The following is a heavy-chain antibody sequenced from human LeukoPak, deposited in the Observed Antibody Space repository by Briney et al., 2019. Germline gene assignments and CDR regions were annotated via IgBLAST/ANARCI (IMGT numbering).Heavy chain of an antibody. J-gene: IGHJ1*01. CDR3: AKDYDDSSGYYEYFQH. CDR2: ISYDGSNK. Sequence: PGGSLRLSCAASGFTFSSYGMHWVRQAPGKGLEWVAVISYDGSNKYYADSVKGRFTISRDNSKNTLYLQMNSLRAEDTAVYHCAKDYDDSSGYYEYFQHWGQGTLVTVSS. CDR1: GFTFSSYG. D-gene: IGHD3-22*01. V-gene: IGHV3-30*18.